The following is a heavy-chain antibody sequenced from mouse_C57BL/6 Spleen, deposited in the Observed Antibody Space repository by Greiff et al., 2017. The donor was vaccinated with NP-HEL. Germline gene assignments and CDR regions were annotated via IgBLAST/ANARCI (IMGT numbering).Heavy chain of an antibody. V-gene: IGHV5-6*01. D-gene: IGHD1-1*01. J-gene: IGHJ2*01. CDR1: GFTFSSYG. Sequence: VQLKESGGDLVKPGGSLKLSCAASGFTFSSYGMSWVRQTPDKRLEWVATISSGGSYTYYPDSVKGRFTISRDNAKNTLYLQMSSLKSEDTAMYYCAREGLLRSHYFDYWGQGTTLTVSS. CDR2: ISSGGSYT. CDR3: AREGLLRSHYFDY.